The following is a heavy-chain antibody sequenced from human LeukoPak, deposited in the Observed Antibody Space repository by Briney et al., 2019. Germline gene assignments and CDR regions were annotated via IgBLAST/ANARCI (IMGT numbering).Heavy chain of an antibody. CDR1: GYTLTELS. Sequence: ASVKVSCKVSGYTLTELSMQCGRQAPGKGREWMGGFEPEDGETIYTQKFQGRVTMTEETSTDTAYMELSSLRCVDTAVFYCATPGSGSYYPSWIYQHWGQGTLVTVSS. V-gene: IGHV1-24*01. CDR3: ATPGSGSYYPSWIYQH. D-gene: IGHD3-10*01. J-gene: IGHJ1*01. CDR2: FEPEDGET.